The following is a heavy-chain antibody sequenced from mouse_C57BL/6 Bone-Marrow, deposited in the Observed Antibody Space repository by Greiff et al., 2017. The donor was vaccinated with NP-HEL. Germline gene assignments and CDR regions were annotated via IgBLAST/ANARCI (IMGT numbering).Heavy chain of an antibody. D-gene: IGHD1-1*02. Sequence: QVQLQQSGPELVKPGASVKISCKASGYAFSSSWMNWVKQRPGQGLEWIGRIYPGDGDTNYNGKLTGKATLTADKSSSTAYMQRSSLSSEDSAVYCCARWLGRWWDLYFDVRGTGTTVTASS. V-gene: IGHV1-82*01. CDR3: ARWLGRWWDLYFDV. CDR1: GYAFSSSW. J-gene: IGHJ1*03. CDR2: IYPGDGDT.